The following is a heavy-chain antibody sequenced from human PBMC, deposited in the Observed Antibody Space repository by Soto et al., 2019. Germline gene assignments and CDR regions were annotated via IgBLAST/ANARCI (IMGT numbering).Heavy chain of an antibody. CDR1: GFSLSTSGVG. D-gene: IGHD2-15*01. CDR3: AHSPCSGGTCYLFDY. CDR2: IYWDDVQ. Sequence: QITLKESGPTLVKPTQTLTLTCTISGFSLSTSGVGVGRIRQPPGKALEWLALIYWDDVQRYSPSLKTRLTIXXDXSXXQVVLTMTNMDPVDTATYYCAHSPCSGGTCYLFDYWGQGTLVTVSS. V-gene: IGHV2-5*02. J-gene: IGHJ4*02.